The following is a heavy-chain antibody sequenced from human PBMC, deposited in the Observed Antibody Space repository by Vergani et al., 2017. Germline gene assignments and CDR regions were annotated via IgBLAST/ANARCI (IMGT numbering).Heavy chain of an antibody. CDR3: VKEKIDLGSYFFDS. J-gene: IGHJ4*01. V-gene: IGHV3-23*01. CDR1: GFTFSSYA. Sequence: EVQLLESGGGLVQPGGSLRLSCAASGFTFSSYAMSWVRQAPGKGLEWVSSISVYDGRTFYADSVKGRFTISRDNSKNTVFLQMHSLRAEDTAIYYCVKEKIDLGSYFFDSWGHGILVTVSS. D-gene: IGHD2/OR15-2a*01. CDR2: ISVYDGRT.